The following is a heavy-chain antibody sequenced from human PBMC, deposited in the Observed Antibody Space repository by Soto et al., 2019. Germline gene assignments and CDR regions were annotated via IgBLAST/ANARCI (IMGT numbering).Heavy chain of an antibody. CDR1: GFTFSDYY. Sequence: QVQLVESGGGLVKPGESLRLSCAASGFTFSDYYMSWIRQAPGKGLEWVSYISGSGRSIFYADSVKGRFTISRDNAKNSLFLQMNNLRADDSAVYYCTRPFGSGSYHLFNWFDPWGQGILVTVSS. CDR3: TRPFGSGSYHLFNWFDP. V-gene: IGHV3-11*01. D-gene: IGHD3-10*01. J-gene: IGHJ5*02. CDR2: ISGSGRSI.